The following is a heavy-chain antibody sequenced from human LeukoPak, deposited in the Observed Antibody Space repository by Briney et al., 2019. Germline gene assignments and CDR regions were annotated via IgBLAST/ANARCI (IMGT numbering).Heavy chain of an antibody. CDR1: GFTFSSYA. CDR3: AKEDGYNSYYFDY. Sequence: GGSLRLSCAASGFTFSSYAMHWVRQAPGKGLERVAVISYDGSNKYYADSVKGRFTISRDNSKNTLYLQMNSLRAEDTAVYYCAKEDGYNSYYFDYWGQGTLVTVSS. CDR2: ISYDGSNK. D-gene: IGHD5-24*01. J-gene: IGHJ4*02. V-gene: IGHV3-30*04.